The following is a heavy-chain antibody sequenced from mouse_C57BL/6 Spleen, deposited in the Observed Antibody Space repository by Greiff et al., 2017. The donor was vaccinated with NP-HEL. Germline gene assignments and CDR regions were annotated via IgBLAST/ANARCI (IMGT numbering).Heavy chain of an antibody. CDR3: AREENYYGSSPYFDY. V-gene: IGHV1-82*01. Sequence: VKVVESGPELVKPGASVKISCKASGYAFSSSWMNWVKQRPGKGLEWIGRIYPGDGDTNYNGKFKGKATLTADKSSSTAYMQLSSLTSEDSAVYFCAREENYYGSSPYFDYWGQGTTLTVSS. D-gene: IGHD1-1*01. J-gene: IGHJ2*01. CDR1: GYAFSSSW. CDR2: IYPGDGDT.